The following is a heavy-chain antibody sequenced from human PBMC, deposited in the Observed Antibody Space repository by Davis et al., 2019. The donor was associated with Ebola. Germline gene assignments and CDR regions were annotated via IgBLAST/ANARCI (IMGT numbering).Heavy chain of an antibody. CDR2: ISAYNGNT. CDR3: AVGWGAKGTLAY. D-gene: IGHD1-26*01. J-gene: IGHJ4*02. CDR1: GYTFTSYG. V-gene: IGHV1-18*01. Sequence: ASVKVSCKASGYTFTSYGISWVRQAPGQGLEWMGWISAYNGNTNYAQKFQGRVTMTEDTSTDTAYMELSSLRSEDTAVYYCAVGWGAKGTLAYWGQGTLVTVSS.